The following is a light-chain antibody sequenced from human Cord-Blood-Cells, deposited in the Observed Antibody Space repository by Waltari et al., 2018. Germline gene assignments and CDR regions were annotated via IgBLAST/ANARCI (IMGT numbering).Light chain of an antibody. Sequence: QSALTQPASVSGSPGQSITISCTGTSSDVGSYNLVSWYQQHPGKAPKLLIYEGSKRPSGVSNRCSGSTSGNTASLTISGLQAEDEADYYCCSYAGSSTLVFGGGTKLTVL. J-gene: IGLJ2*01. CDR2: EGS. V-gene: IGLV2-23*01. CDR1: SSDVGSYNL. CDR3: CSYAGSSTLV.